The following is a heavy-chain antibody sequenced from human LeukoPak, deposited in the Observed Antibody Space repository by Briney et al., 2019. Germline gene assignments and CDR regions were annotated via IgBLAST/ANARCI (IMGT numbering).Heavy chain of an antibody. Sequence: GASVKVSCKASGGTFSSYAISWVRQAPGQGLEWMGRINPNSGGTNYAQKFQGRVTMTRDTSISTAYMELSRLRSDDTAVYYCASALAGGYSYGYGYWGQGTLVTVSS. CDR2: INPNSGGT. J-gene: IGHJ4*02. CDR1: GGTFSSYA. CDR3: ASALAGGYSYGYGY. V-gene: IGHV1-2*06. D-gene: IGHD5-18*01.